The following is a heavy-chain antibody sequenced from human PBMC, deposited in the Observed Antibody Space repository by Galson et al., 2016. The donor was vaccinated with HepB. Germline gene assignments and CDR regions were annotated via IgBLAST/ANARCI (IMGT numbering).Heavy chain of an antibody. CDR2: ISAYNGNT. J-gene: IGHJ6*02. V-gene: IGHV1-18*01. CDR1: GYSFISYG. Sequence: SVKVSCKASGYSFISYGISWVRQAPGQGLEWMGWISAYNGNTNYAQKFQGRVTMTTDKSTRTAYMELGSLRSDDTAVYYRARQNGITIFGVVIPSFMDVWGQGTTVTVSS. D-gene: IGHD3-3*01. CDR3: ARQNGITIFGVVIPSFMDV.